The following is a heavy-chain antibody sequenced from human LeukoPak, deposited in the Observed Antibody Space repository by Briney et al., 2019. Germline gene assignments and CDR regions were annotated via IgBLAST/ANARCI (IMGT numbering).Heavy chain of an antibody. V-gene: IGHV1-46*03. J-gene: IGHJ2*01. CDR3: ARGRPGIGYFDL. CDR1: GYTFTSYY. D-gene: IGHD1-14*01. Sequence: GASVKVSCKASGYTFTSYYIHWVRQAPGQGLEWMGIINPIGDSTSYAQKFQRRVTMTRHKPTSTVYMELSSLRSEDTAVYYCARGRPGIGYFDLWGRGTLVTVSS. CDR2: INPIGDST.